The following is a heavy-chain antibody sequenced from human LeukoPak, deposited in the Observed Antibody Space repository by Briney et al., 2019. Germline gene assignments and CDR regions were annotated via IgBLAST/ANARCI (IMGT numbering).Heavy chain of an antibody. CDR2: IYPGDSDT. CDR3: ARPREMATLDGGLGY. CDR1: GYSFTSYR. Sequence: GESLKISCQGSGYSFTSYRIAWVRQMPGKGLEWMGIIYPGDSDTRYSPSFQGQVTISADKSISTAYLQWSSLKASDTAVYYCARPREMATLDGGLGYWGQGTLVTVSS. J-gene: IGHJ4*02. V-gene: IGHV5-51*01. D-gene: IGHD5-24*01.